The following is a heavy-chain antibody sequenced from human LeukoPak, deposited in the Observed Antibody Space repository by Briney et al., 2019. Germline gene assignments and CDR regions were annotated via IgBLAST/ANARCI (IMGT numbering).Heavy chain of an antibody. CDR3: AREGLVIRAAFDI. CDR1: GDTFSSYT. D-gene: IGHD2/OR15-2a*01. J-gene: IGHJ3*02. Sequence: SVKVSCKASGDTFSSYTISWVRQAPGQGLEWMGRIIPILGIANYAQKFQGRVTITADKSTSTAYMELSSLRSEGTAVYYCAREGLVIRAAFDIWGQGTMVTVSS. CDR2: IIPILGIA. V-gene: IGHV1-69*04.